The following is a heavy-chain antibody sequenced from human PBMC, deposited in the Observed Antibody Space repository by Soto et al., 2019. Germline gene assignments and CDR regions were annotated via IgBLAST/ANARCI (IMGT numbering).Heavy chain of an antibody. CDR3: ERGGSYYAH. Sequence: GASVKVSCKASGNTHTIYFIHWLRQARGQGLEWMGWINSVSGGTNYAHKFQGRVTMTRDTSTTTAFMELSGLRSDDTAVYFCERGGSYYAHWGQGTLVTVSS. CDR1: GNTHTIYF. CDR2: INSVSGGT. D-gene: IGHD3-10*01. J-gene: IGHJ4*02. V-gene: IGHV1-2*02.